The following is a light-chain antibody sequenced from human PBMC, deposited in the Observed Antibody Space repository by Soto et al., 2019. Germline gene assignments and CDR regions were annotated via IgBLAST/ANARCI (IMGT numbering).Light chain of an antibody. V-gene: IGKV1-9*01. CDR1: KGISSY. CDR3: QQLNS. Sequence: IQLTQSPSSLSASVGDRVTITCRASKGISSYLAWYQQKPGKAPKLLIYAASTLQSGVPSRFSGSGSGTDFTLAISSLQPEDFATYYCQQLNSFGPGTKVDIK. CDR2: AAS. J-gene: IGKJ3*01.